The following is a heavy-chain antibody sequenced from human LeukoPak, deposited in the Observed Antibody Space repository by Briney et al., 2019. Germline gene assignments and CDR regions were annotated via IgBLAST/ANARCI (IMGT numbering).Heavy chain of an antibody. CDR2: ISSSGSTI. J-gene: IGHJ5*02. V-gene: IGHV3-11*04. CDR1: GFTFSDYY. D-gene: IGHD3-3*01. Sequence: GGSLRLSCAASGFTFSDYYMSWIRQAPGKGPEWVSYISSSGSTIYYADSVKGRFTISRDNAKNSLYLQMNSLRAEDTAVYYCARDSNYDFWSGPQYGKPHNWFDPWGQGTLVTVSS. CDR3: ARDSNYDFWSGPQYGKPHNWFDP.